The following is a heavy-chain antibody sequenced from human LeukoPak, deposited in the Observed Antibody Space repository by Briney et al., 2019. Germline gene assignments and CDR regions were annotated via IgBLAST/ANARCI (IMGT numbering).Heavy chain of an antibody. J-gene: IGHJ4*02. Sequence: GGSLRLSCGASGFTFSSYGMHWVRQAPGKGLEWVAFIRYDGNNKYQPDSVKGRFTISRDNSKNTLYLQMNSLRAEDTAVYYCAFFEYSSSSSHYWGQGTLVTVSS. CDR1: GFTFSSYG. V-gene: IGHV3-30*02. CDR2: IRYDGNNK. D-gene: IGHD6-6*01. CDR3: AFFEYSSSSSHY.